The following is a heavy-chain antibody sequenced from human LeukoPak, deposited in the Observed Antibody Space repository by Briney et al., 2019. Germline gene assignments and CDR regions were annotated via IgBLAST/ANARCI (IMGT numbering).Heavy chain of an antibody. V-gene: IGHV4-59*01. Sequence: SETLSLTCTVSGGSITRFYWSWIRQPPGKGLEWIGYIYDIGTTNYNPSLKTRVTMSVDTSNNQFSLKLSSVTAADTAVYYCARDSGTTGEVKFDPWGQGTLVTVSS. CDR3: ARDSGTTGEVKFDP. D-gene: IGHD3-10*01. CDR1: GGSITRFY. CDR2: IYDIGTT. J-gene: IGHJ5*02.